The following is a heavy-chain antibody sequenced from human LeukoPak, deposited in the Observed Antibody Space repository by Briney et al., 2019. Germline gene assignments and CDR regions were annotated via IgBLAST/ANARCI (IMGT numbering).Heavy chain of an antibody. V-gene: IGHV3-49*04. CDR2: IRSKAYGGTT. CDR1: GFTFGDYA. Sequence: GGSLRLSCTASGFTFGDYAMSWVRQAPGKGLEWVGFIRSKAYGGTTEYAASVKGRFTISRDDSKSIAYLQMNSLKTEDTAVYYCTRGFTYYYDSSGYYSSAYFDYWGQGTLVTVSS. D-gene: IGHD3-22*01. J-gene: IGHJ4*02. CDR3: TRGFTYYYDSSGYYSSAYFDY.